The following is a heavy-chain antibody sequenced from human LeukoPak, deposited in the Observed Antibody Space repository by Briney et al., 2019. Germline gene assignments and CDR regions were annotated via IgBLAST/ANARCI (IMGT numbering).Heavy chain of an antibody. V-gene: IGHV3-30*04. D-gene: IGHD2/OR15-2a*01. J-gene: IGHJ4*02. Sequence: GGSLRLSCGASGFTFSNYAMQWVRQAPGEGLEWVATISYDGTYEYYADFVEGQFTISRDNSKNTVSLQMNSLRIEDTAIYYCGSVMDYWGQGTLVTVSS. CDR2: ISYDGTYE. CDR1: GFTFSNYA. CDR3: GSVMDY.